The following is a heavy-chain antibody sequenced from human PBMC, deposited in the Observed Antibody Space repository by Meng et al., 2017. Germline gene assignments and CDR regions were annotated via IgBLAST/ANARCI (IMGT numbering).Heavy chain of an antibody. Sequence: SVKVSCKASGGTFSGYAISWVRQAPGQGLEWMGGIIPIFGTANYAQKFQGRVTITTDESTSTAYVELRSLRSDDTAVYYCARVPLRFYNWNDLPDYWGQGTLVTVSS. CDR3: ARVPLRFYNWNDLPDY. V-gene: IGHV1-69*05. D-gene: IGHD1-1*01. CDR2: IIPIFGTA. CDR1: GGTFSGYA. J-gene: IGHJ4*02.